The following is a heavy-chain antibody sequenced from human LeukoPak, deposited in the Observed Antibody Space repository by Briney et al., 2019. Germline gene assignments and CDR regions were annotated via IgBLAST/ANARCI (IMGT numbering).Heavy chain of an antibody. J-gene: IGHJ4*02. CDR1: GFTVSHNY. CDR2: IYADGTT. D-gene: IGHD1-1*01. CDR3: ARDLEGYFDY. V-gene: IGHV3-53*01. Sequence: PGGSLRLSCAASGFTVSHNYMSWVRQAPGKGLEWVLVIYADGTTYYADSVKGRFTSSTDNSKNTMYLQMNSLRAEDTAVYYCARDLEGYFDYWGQGTLVTVSS.